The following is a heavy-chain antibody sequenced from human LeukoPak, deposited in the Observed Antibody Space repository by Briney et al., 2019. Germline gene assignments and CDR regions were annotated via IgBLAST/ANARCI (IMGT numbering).Heavy chain of an antibody. Sequence: GASVRLSCTASGYTFTTYSINWVRQAPGQGLEWVAWISTYDGNTNYAHTLRGRVTIVRDISTSTVYMQLKSLRSDDTAVYYCATDPPRRGPGNHDYWGQGTLVTVSS. V-gene: IGHV1-18*01. CDR2: ISTYDGNT. CDR3: ATDPPRRGPGNHDY. CDR1: GYTFTTYS. J-gene: IGHJ4*02. D-gene: IGHD3/OR15-3a*01.